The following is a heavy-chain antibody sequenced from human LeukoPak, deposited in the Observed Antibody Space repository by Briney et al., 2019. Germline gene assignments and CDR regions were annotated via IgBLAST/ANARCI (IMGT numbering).Heavy chain of an antibody. Sequence: PGGSLRLSCAASGVTFSRDIMNWVRQAPGRGLEWVSSISSSSSYINYADSVKGRFTISRDDAKNSLYLQMNSLRAEDTAVYYRARERSSGWYNLIHWGQGTLVTVYS. J-gene: IGHJ4*02. V-gene: IGHV3-21*01. CDR1: GVTFSRDI. CDR2: ISSSSSYI. D-gene: IGHD6-19*01. CDR3: ARERSSGWYNLIH.